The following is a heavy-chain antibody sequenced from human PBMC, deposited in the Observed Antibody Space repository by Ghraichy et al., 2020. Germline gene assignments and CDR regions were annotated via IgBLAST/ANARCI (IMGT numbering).Heavy chain of an antibody. Sequence: SETLSLTCTVSGGSVSSGSYYWSWIRQPPGKGLEWIGYIYYSGSTNYNPSLKSRVTISVDTSKNQFSLKLSSVTAADTAVYYCARGDSSEHAFDIWGQGTMVTISS. J-gene: IGHJ3*02. CDR1: GGSVSSGSYY. V-gene: IGHV4-61*01. CDR3: ARGDSSEHAFDI. CDR2: IYYSGST. D-gene: IGHD6-25*01.